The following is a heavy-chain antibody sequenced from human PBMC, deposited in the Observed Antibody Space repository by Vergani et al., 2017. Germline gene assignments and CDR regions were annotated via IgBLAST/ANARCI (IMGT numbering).Heavy chain of an antibody. J-gene: IGHJ6*02. V-gene: IGHV3-74*01. CDR3: ARREGGYSYGLSHYYYGMDV. CDR1: GFTFSSYW. D-gene: IGHD5-18*01. Sequence: EVQLVESGGGLVQPGGSLRLSCAASGFTFSSYWMHWVRQAPGKGLVWVSRINSDGSSTSYADSVKGRFTISRDNAKNTLYLQMNSLRAEDTAVYYCARREGGYSYGLSHYYYGMDVWGQGTTVTVSS. CDR2: INSDGSST.